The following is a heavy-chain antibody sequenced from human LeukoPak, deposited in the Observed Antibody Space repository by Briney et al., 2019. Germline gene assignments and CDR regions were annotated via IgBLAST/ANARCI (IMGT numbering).Heavy chain of an antibody. CDR1: GFTFSSYA. Sequence: GGSLRLSCAASGFTFSSYAMHWVRQAPGKGLEWVAVISYDGSNRYYADSVKGRFTISRDNSKNTLYLQMNSLRAEDTAVYYCARDGNSGWYYYYMDVWGKGTTVTVSS. D-gene: IGHD4-23*01. CDR2: ISYDGSNR. CDR3: ARDGNSGWYYYYMDV. J-gene: IGHJ6*03. V-gene: IGHV3-30*04.